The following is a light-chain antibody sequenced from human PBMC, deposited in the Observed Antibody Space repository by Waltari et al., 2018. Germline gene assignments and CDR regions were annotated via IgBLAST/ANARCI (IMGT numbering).Light chain of an antibody. V-gene: IGKV3-15*01. CDR2: GAS. Sequence: EVVMTQSPATLSVSPGERATLSCRASQSVSSFVAWYLQKPGQAPRLLIYGASTRATGIPARFSGSGSGTEFTLTISSLQSEDFAVYYCQQYNDWPPLTFGGGTKVEIK. J-gene: IGKJ4*01. CDR1: QSVSSF. CDR3: QQYNDWPPLT.